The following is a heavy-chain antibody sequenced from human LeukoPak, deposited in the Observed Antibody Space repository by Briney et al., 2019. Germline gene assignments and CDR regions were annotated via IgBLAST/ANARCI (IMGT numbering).Heavy chain of an antibody. D-gene: IGHD3-22*01. CDR3: ASRNYYDSSGYIDY. CDR1: GGSISSYY. V-gene: IGHV4-4*07. Sequence: SETLSLTCTVSGGSISSYYWSWIRQPAGKGLEWIGRIYTSGSTNYNPSLKSRVTMSVDTSKNQFSLRLSSVTAADTALYYCASRNYYDSSGYIDYWGQGTLVTVSS. J-gene: IGHJ4*02. CDR2: IYTSGST.